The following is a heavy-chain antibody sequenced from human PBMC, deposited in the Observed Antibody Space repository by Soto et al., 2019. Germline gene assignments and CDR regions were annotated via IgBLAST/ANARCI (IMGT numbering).Heavy chain of an antibody. CDR1: GSTFTRYG. Sequence: ASVKVSFKASGSTFTRYGIVWVRQAPGQGLEWMGWISAYNGNTNYAQKLQGRVTMTTDTSTSTAYMELRSLRSDDTAVYYCARVSTWGSYYGMDVWGQGTKVTVSS. D-gene: IGHD1-26*01. CDR2: ISAYNGNT. V-gene: IGHV1-18*01. CDR3: ARVSTWGSYYGMDV. J-gene: IGHJ6*02.